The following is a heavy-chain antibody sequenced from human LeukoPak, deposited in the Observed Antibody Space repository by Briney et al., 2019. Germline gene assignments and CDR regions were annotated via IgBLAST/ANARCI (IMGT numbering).Heavy chain of an antibody. Sequence: GGSLRLSCAASGFTFSSYAMHWVRQAPGKGLEYVSAISSNGGSTYYANSVKGRFTISRDNSKNTLHLQMGSLRAEDMAVYYCARRGATSDYWGQGTLVTVSS. V-gene: IGHV3-64*01. D-gene: IGHD1-26*01. CDR2: ISSNGGST. J-gene: IGHJ4*02. CDR1: GFTFSSYA. CDR3: ARRGATSDY.